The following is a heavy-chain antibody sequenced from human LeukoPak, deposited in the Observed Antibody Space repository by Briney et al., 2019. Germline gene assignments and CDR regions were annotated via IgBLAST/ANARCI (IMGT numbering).Heavy chain of an antibody. CDR3: ARDSVGATNYFDY. Sequence: GGSLRLSCAASGFTFSSYAMHWVRQAPGKGLEWVAVISYDGSNKYYADSVKGRFTISRDNSKNTLYLQMNSLRAEDTAVYYCARDSVGATNYFDYWGQGTLVTVSS. J-gene: IGHJ4*02. D-gene: IGHD1-26*01. CDR1: GFTFSSYA. CDR2: ISYDGSNK. V-gene: IGHV3-30-3*01.